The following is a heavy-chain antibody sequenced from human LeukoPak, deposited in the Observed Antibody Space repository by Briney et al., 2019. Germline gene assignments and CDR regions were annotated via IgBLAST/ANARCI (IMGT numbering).Heavy chain of an antibody. CDR2: ISSIVGTK. V-gene: IGHV3-11*01. Sequence: GGSLRLSCAASGFTFSDYYMSWIRQAPGKGREWVSYISSIVGTKYYAHSVKGRFTSSRDNAKNSYLQLNSVRAEDTAVYYCARDGHAYGHGSPHYWGQGTLVTVSS. J-gene: IGHJ4*02. CDR3: ARDGHAYGHGSPHY. CDR1: GFTFSDYY. D-gene: IGHD3-16*01.